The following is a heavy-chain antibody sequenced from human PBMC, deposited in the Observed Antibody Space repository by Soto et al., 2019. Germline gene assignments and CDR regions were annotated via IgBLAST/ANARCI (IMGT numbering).Heavy chain of an antibody. J-gene: IGHJ4*02. CDR3: ARESSSGRRDRIDY. D-gene: IGHD6-19*01. CDR2: IWYDGTNR. CDR1: VFTFSNHG. V-gene: IGHV3-33*01. Sequence: PVGSLRLSCVSSVFTFSNHGMHCVRQSPGKGLEWVTVIWYDGTNRFYADSVKGRFTISRDISENTVYLQMDSLRSEDTAVYYCARESSSGRRDRIDYWGQGTLVTVSS.